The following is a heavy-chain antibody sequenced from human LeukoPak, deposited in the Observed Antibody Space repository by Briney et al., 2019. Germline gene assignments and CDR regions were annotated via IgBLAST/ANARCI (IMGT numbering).Heavy chain of an antibody. J-gene: IGHJ3*02. CDR3: ARDGYVVVTTAFDI. D-gene: IGHD2-21*02. CDR1: GYTFTSYG. V-gene: IGHV1-18*01. CDR2: ISAYNGNT. Sequence: ASVKVSCKASGYTFTSYGISWVRQAPGQGLEWMGWISAYNGNTNYAQKLQVRVTMTTDTSTSTAYMELRSLRSDDTAVYYCARDGYVVVTTAFDIWGQGTMVTVSS.